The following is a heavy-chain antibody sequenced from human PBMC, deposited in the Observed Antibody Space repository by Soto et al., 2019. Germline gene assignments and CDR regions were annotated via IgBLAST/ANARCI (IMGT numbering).Heavy chain of an antibody. J-gene: IGHJ6*02. CDR3: ARDLAGGSGSYYGMDV. D-gene: IGHD3-10*01. CDR1: GGSFSGYY. CDR2: IYYSGST. Sequence: SETLSLTCAVYGGSFSGYYWSWIRQPPGKGLEWIGYIYYSGSTYYNPSLKSRVTISVDTSKNQFSLKLSSVTAADTAVYYCARDLAGGSGSYYGMDVWGQGTTVTVSS. V-gene: IGHV4-30-4*08.